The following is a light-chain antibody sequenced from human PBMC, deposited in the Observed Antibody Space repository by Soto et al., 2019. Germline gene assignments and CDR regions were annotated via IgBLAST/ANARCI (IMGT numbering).Light chain of an antibody. V-gene: IGKV3-11*01. CDR1: QSVSSN. J-gene: IGKJ1*01. CDR3: QQRSNWPRT. Sequence: EIVMAQSPATLSVSPGEGATLSCRASQSVSSNLAWYQQKRGQAPRLLIYDASNRATGIPARFSGSGSGTDFTLTISSLEPEDLAVYYCQQRSNWPRTFGQGTKVDIK. CDR2: DAS.